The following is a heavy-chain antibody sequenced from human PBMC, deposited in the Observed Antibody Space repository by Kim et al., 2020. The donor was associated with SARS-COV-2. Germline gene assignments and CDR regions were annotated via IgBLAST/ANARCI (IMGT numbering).Heavy chain of an antibody. Sequence: GGSLRLSCAASGFSLGDYWKNWVRQAPGKGLEWVANIKQDGTDKHYVDSVKGRFTISRDNAKNSLYLQMNSLRAEDTAVYYCARWTSTSYYWGQGTLVTV. CDR1: GFSLGDYW. CDR2: IKQDGTDK. V-gene: IGHV3-7*01. J-gene: IGHJ4*02. CDR3: ARWTSTSYY. D-gene: IGHD2-2*01.